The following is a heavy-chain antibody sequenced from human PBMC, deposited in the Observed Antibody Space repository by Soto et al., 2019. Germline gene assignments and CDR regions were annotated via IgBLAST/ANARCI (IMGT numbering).Heavy chain of an antibody. J-gene: IGHJ4*02. Sequence: QLQLQESGPGLVKPSETLSLTCTVSGGSISSSIYYWGWIRQPPGKGLEWIGDIYYSGNTHYNPSLASRVPISVDTSKNQFSLKVSSVTAADTAVYYCARAPLRDGSYSIPRTFDYWGQGTLVTVSS. CDR3: ARAPLRDGSYSIPRTFDY. V-gene: IGHV4-39*01. CDR2: IYYSGNT. CDR1: GGSISSSIYY. D-gene: IGHD1-26*01.